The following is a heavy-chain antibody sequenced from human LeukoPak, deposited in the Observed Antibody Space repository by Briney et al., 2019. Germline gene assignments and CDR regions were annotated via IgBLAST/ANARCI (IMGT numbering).Heavy chain of an antibody. Sequence: GGSLRLSCAASGFTVINNYMSWVRQAPGKGLEWVSVIHSGGSTYYADSVKGRFTISRDNSKNTLYLQMNSLRAEDTAVYYCARDGYPDYWGQGTLVTVSS. CDR1: GFTVINNY. J-gene: IGHJ4*02. CDR3: ARDGYPDY. V-gene: IGHV3-53*01. CDR2: IHSGGST. D-gene: IGHD5-12*01.